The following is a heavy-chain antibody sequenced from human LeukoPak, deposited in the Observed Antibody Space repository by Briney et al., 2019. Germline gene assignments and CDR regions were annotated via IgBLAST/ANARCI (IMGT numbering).Heavy chain of an antibody. J-gene: IGHJ4*02. CDR2: IYYSGST. Sequence: SETLSLTCTVSGGSISSYYWSWIRQPPGKGLEWIGYIYYSGSTNYNPSLKSRVTISVDTSKNQFSLKLSSVTAADTAVYYCARGGAQESRLHVFDYWGQGTLVTVSS. CDR3: ARGGAQESRLHVFDY. V-gene: IGHV4-59*01. CDR1: GGSISSYY. D-gene: IGHD5-24*01.